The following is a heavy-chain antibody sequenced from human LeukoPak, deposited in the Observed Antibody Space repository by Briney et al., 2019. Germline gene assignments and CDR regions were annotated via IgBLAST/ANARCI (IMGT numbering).Heavy chain of an antibody. Sequence: GRSLRLSCAASGFTFSVYGMHWVRQAPGKGLEWVAVISHDGNNKYYEDSVKGRFGISRDNSKNTVYLQMNSLRAEDTAIYYCAKAEGVSGSLYHGDYWGQGTLVTVSS. J-gene: IGHJ4*02. CDR3: AKAEGVSGSLYHGDY. CDR1: GFTFSVYG. D-gene: IGHD3-10*01. CDR2: ISHDGNNK. V-gene: IGHV3-30*18.